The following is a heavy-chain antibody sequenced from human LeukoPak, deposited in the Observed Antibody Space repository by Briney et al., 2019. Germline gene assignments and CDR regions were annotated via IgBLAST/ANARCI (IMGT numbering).Heavy chain of an antibody. CDR3: ARHTRAYWYFDL. J-gene: IGHJ2*01. CDR2: INHSGST. Sequence: SETLSLTCTVSGGSIRSSSYYWDWIRQPPGKGLEWIGEINHSGSTNYNPSLKSRVTISVDTSKNQFSLKLSSVTAADTAVYYCARHTRAYWYFDLWGRGTLVTVSS. CDR1: GGSIRSSSYY. V-gene: IGHV4-39*01.